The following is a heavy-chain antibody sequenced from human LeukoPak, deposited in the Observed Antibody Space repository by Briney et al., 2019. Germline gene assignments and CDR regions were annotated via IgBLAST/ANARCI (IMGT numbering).Heavy chain of an antibody. J-gene: IGHJ4*02. D-gene: IGHD5-12*01. Sequence: TGGSLRLSCAASGFAFSSYWMSWVRQAPGKGLEWVANMKYDGSEIYYVDSVKGRFTISRDNAKNSLYLQMNSLRAEDTAVYYCAREGTITAYNFDYWGQGTLVTVSS. V-gene: IGHV3-7*05. CDR3: AREGTITAYNFDY. CDR1: GFAFSSYW. CDR2: MKYDGSEI.